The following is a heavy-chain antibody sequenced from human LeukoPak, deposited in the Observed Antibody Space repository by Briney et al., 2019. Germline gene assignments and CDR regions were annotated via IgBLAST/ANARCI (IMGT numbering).Heavy chain of an antibody. D-gene: IGHD3-10*01. V-gene: IGHV4-39*01. CDR3: AKHYMGSSYNRGLDS. CDR1: GGSISSSTYY. CDR2: IYYSGYT. J-gene: IGHJ4*02. Sequence: SETLSLTCTVSGGSISSSTYYWGWVRQPPGKGLEWIGSIYYSGYTYYNPSLEGRVTISIDTSKNQFSLKLSSVTAADTAIYYCAKHYMGSSYNRGLDSWGQGTLVTVSS.